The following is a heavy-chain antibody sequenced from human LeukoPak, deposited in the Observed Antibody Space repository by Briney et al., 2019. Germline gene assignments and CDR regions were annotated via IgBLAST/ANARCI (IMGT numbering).Heavy chain of an antibody. CDR2: ISAYNGNT. Sequence: EASVKVSCKASGYSFISYGITWVRQAPGQGLEWMGWISAYNGNTDCAQKVQGRVNMTTDTSTSTAYMELRSLRSDDTAVYYCARDPTGSSGYYYATDYWGQGTLVTVSS. D-gene: IGHD3-22*01. CDR3: ARDPTGSSGYYYATDY. V-gene: IGHV1-18*01. CDR1: GYSFISYG. J-gene: IGHJ4*02.